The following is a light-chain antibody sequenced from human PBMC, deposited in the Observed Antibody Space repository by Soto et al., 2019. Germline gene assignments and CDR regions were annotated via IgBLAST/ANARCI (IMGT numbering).Light chain of an antibody. Sequence: EIVLTQSPGTLSLSPGERATLSCRASQSVSSSYLAWYQQKPGQAPRLLIYDASNRATGIPARFSGSGSGTDFTLTISSLEPEDFAVYYCHQRSNWPQTFGQGTRLEIK. CDR1: QSVSSSY. J-gene: IGKJ5*01. V-gene: IGKV3D-20*02. CDR3: HQRSNWPQT. CDR2: DAS.